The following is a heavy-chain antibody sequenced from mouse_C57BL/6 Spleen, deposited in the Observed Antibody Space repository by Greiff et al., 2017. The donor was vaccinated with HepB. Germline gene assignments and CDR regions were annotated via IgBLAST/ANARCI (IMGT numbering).Heavy chain of an antibody. V-gene: IGHV14-4*01. J-gene: IGHJ2*01. CDR1: GFNIKDDY. CDR3: TTAEKGPTGFDY. Sequence: EVKLMESGAELVRPGASVKLSCTASGFNIKDDYMHWVKQRPEQGLEWIGWIDPENGDTEYASKFQGKATITADTSSNTAYLQLSSLTSEDTAVYYCTTAEKGPTGFDYWGQGTTLTVSS. D-gene: IGHD1-1*01. CDR2: IDPENGDT.